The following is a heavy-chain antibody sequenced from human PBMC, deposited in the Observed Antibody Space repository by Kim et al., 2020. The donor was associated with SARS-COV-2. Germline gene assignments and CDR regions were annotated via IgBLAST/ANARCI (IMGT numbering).Heavy chain of an antibody. J-gene: IGHJ4*02. CDR2: ISYDGSNK. V-gene: IGHV3-30*18. CDR1: GFTFSSYG. D-gene: IGHD3-9*01. Sequence: GGSLRLSCAASGFTFSSYGMHWVRQAPGKGLEWVAVISYDGSNKYYADSVKGRFTISRDNSKNTLYLQMNSLRAEDTAVYYGAKDILTGWTLSWFDYWGQGTLVTVSS. CDR3: AKDILTGWTLSWFDY.